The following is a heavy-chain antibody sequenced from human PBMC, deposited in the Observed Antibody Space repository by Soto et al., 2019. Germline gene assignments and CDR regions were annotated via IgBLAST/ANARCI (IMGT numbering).Heavy chain of an antibody. Sequence: QVQLVQSVAEVKKPGSSVKVSCKASGDSFSSYAISWVRQGPGHGLEWMGRIIPIFGTPNYAQRVEGRVTITADESARTANMELSSLISDYTAVSYCATGGNYDETSALAYWGQGTLVTVSS. CDR3: ATGGNYDETSALAY. CDR1: GDSFSSYA. J-gene: IGHJ4*02. CDR2: IIPIFGTP. V-gene: IGHV1-69*01. D-gene: IGHD3-22*01.